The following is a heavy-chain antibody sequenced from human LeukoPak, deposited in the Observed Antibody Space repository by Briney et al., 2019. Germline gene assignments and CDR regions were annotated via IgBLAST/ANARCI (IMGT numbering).Heavy chain of an antibody. CDR3: ARDSSGPFDY. J-gene: IGHJ4*02. CDR2: ISGSGGRT. D-gene: IGHD3-22*01. V-gene: IGHV3-23*01. CDR1: GFTFSTYA. Sequence: GGSLRLSCAASGFTFSTYAMGWVRQAPGKGLEWVSAISGSGGRTYYADSVKGRFTISRDNSKNTLYVQMNSLRAEDTAVYYCARDSSGPFDYWGQGTLVTVSS.